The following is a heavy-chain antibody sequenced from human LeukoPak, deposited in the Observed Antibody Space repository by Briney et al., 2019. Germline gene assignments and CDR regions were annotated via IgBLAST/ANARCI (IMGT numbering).Heavy chain of an antibody. Sequence: PSETLSLTCIVSGGSISGYYWSWIRQPAGKGLEWIGHMDTSGHTNYNSSPMSRVTMSVDTSKNQFSLRLTSVTAADTAVYYCARHWSHSVAQFGRSYWFDPWGQGTLVTVSS. V-gene: IGHV4-4*07. CDR2: MDTSGHT. CDR1: GGSISGYY. CDR3: ARHWSHSVAQFGRSYWFDP. J-gene: IGHJ5*02. D-gene: IGHD2-15*01.